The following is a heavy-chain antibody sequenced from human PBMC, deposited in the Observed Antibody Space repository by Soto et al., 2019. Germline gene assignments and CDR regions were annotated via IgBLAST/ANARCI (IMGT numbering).Heavy chain of an antibody. V-gene: IGHV3-7*03. CDR3: ARDGMYYDSSGCFDY. CDR1: GFTFSIYW. J-gene: IGHJ4*02. Sequence: GGSLRLSCAASGFTFSIYWMSWVRQAPGKGLEWVANIKQEGSEKYYVDSVKGRFTISRDNAKNSLYLQMNSLRAEDTAVYYCARDGMYYDSSGCFDYWGQGTLVTVS. CDR2: IKQEGSEK. D-gene: IGHD3-22*01.